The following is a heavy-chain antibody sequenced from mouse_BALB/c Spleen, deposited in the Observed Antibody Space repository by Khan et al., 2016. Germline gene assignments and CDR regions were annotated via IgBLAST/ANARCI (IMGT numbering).Heavy chain of an antibody. V-gene: IGHV1-18*01. CDR2: INPDNGGT. CDR3: ATEDYGYSYYYAMDY. D-gene: IGHD1-2*01. J-gene: IGHJ4*01. CDR1: GYSFTGYI. Sequence: VQLQQSGPELVKPGASMKISCKASGYSFTGYIMNWVKQSHGMNLEWIGLINPDNGGTSYNQKFRGKATLTVDKSSSTAYMELLSLTSEDSAVYYCATEDYGYSYYYAMDYWGQGTSVTVSS.